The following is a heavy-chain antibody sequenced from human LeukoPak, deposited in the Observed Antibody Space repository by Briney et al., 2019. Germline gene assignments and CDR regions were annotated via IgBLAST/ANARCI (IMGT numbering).Heavy chain of an antibody. CDR3: ARVKDQLLLYVDY. J-gene: IGHJ4*02. CDR1: GYSISSSNW. CDR2: IYYSGSI. Sequence: PSETLSLTCAVSGYSISSSNWWGWIRQPPGKGLEWIGYIYYSGSIYYNPSLKSRVTISVDTSKNQFSLKLSSVTAADTAVYYCARVKDQLLLYVDYWGQGTLVTVSS. D-gene: IGHD2-2*01. V-gene: IGHV4-28*05.